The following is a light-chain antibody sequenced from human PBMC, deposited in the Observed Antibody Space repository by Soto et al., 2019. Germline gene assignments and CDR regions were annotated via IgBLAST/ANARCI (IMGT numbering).Light chain of an antibody. V-gene: IGKV3-20*01. CDR1: QTVNANF. J-gene: IGKJ1*01. CDR3: QKYNAALWT. Sequence: EIVLTQSPGTLSLSPGERATLYCRSGQTVNANFLAWYQQKPGQAPRLLIFGTSSRATGIPDRFSGSASGTDFTLTISSLQPEDVATYYCQKYNAALWTFGQGTKVDI. CDR2: GTS.